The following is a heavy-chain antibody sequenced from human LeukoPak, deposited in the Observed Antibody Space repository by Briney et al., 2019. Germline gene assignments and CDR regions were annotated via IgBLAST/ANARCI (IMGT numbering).Heavy chain of an antibody. Sequence: SQTLSLTCTVSGGTISSYYGGWVRQPAAKGLDWIGRVYTSGRTNYSPSLMSRVSMSVDTSKNQFSLKLTSVTAADTAVYFCARSPSSSTEGYFDYWGQGTLVTVSS. V-gene: IGHV4-4*07. D-gene: IGHD2/OR15-2a*01. J-gene: IGHJ4*02. CDR3: ARSPSSSTEGYFDY. CDR2: VYTSGRT. CDR1: GGTISSYY.